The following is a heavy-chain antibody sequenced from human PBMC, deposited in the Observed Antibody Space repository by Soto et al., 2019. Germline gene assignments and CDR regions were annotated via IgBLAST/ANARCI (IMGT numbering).Heavy chain of an antibody. CDR2: IYYSGST. D-gene: IGHD3-10*01. J-gene: IGHJ3*02. CDR1: GGSISSYY. Sequence: SETLSLTCTVSGGSISSYYWSWIRQPPGKGLEWIGYIYYSGSTNYNPSLKSRVTISVDTSKNQFSLKLSSVTAADTAVYYCAREGDYGSGSYMPLGAFDIWGQGTMVTVSS. V-gene: IGHV4-59*01. CDR3: AREGDYGSGSYMPLGAFDI.